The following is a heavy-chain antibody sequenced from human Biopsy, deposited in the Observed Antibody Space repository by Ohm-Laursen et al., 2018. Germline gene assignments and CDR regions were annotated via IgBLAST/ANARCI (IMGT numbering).Heavy chain of an antibody. Sequence: SETLSLTCTVSGDSVTKYYWSWIRQLPGKGLEWIGHIYYSVMTNYNPSLQSRVSISVDTSRNQVSLTLSSVTAADTAVYYCARGDYFDSNGYFWFDPWGQGTLVTVSS. V-gene: IGHV4-59*02. CDR2: IYYSVMT. J-gene: IGHJ5*02. D-gene: IGHD3-22*01. CDR3: ARGDYFDSNGYFWFDP. CDR1: GDSVTKYY.